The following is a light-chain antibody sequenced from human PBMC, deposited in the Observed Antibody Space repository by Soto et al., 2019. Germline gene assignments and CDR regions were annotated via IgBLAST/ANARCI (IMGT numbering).Light chain of an antibody. CDR1: SSNIGNHY. Sequence: QPVLTQPPSASGTPGQRVTICCSGSSSNIGNHYVYWYQHLPGTAPKLLIYRNNQRPSGVPDRFSGSHSGTSGSLAISGLRSEDEADYYCAAWDDSLSGYVFGTGTKLTVL. CDR3: AAWDDSLSGYV. V-gene: IGLV1-47*01. J-gene: IGLJ1*01. CDR2: RNN.